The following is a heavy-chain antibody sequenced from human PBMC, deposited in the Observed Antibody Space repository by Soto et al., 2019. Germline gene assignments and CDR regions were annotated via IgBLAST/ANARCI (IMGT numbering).Heavy chain of an antibody. J-gene: IGHJ5*02. CDR1: GDSVSNNGAT. CDR3: ARDPPDFNSGFDP. Sequence: SQTLSLTCAISGDSVSNNGATWNWIRQSPSRGLEWLGRAYYRSRSRWHYDYATSVRSRVTINPDTSKNQFSLQLKSVTPEDTAVYYCARDPPDFNSGFDPWGQGTLVTVSS. D-gene: IGHD4-4*01. V-gene: IGHV6-1*01. CDR2: AYYRSRSRWHY.